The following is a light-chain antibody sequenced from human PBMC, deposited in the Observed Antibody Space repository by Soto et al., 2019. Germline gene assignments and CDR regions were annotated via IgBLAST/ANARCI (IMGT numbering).Light chain of an antibody. V-gene: IGLV2-11*01. CDR1: SSDVAGYNY. J-gene: IGLJ2*01. Sequence: QSVLTQPRSVSGSPGQSVTISCTGTSSDVAGYNYVSWYQHHPGKAPKLMIYDVSKRPSGVPDRFSGSKSGNTASLTISGLQAEDEADYYCCSYAGTYTFLFGGGTKLPS. CDR3: CSYAGTYTFL. CDR2: DVS.